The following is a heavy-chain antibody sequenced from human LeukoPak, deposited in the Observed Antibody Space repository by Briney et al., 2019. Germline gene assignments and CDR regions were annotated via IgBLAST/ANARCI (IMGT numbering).Heavy chain of an antibody. V-gene: IGHV3-23*01. CDR1: GFTFSSYA. CDR2: ISGSGGST. J-gene: IGHJ3*01. CDR3: VVVVEPPDSDGFDV. D-gene: IGHD1-14*01. Sequence: PGGSLRLSCAASGFTFSSYAMSWVRQAPGKGLEWVSAISGSGGSTYYADSVKGRLTISRDNSKNTLYLQMNSLTIEDTAVYYCVVVVEPPDSDGFDVWGQGTMITVSS.